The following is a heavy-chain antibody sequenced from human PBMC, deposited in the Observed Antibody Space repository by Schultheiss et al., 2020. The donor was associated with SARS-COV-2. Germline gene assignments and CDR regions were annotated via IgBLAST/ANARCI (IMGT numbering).Heavy chain of an antibody. CDR2: IYYSGST. D-gene: IGHD6-19*01. CDR1: GGSISSGGYS. CDR3: ATPGIAVAGRSQLYYGMDV. V-gene: IGHV4-61*08. Sequence: SETLSLTCAVSGGSISSGGYSWSWIRQPPGKGLEWIGYIYYSGSTNYNPSLKSRVTISVDTFKNQFSLKLSSVTAADTAVYYCATPGIAVAGRSQLYYGMDVWGQGTTVTVSS. J-gene: IGHJ6*02.